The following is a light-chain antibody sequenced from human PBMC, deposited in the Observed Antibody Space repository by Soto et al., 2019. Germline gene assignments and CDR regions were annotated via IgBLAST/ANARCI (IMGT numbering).Light chain of an antibody. CDR2: EVS. CDR1: SSNVGSYNF. CDR3: SSYAGSNIWV. J-gene: IGLJ3*02. Sequence: QSVLTQPASVSGSPGQSITISCTGTSSNVGSYNFVSWYRQYAGKAPELIIYEVSQRPSTFFNRFSGSKSGNTASLTVSGLQAEDEADYYCSSYAGSNIWVFGGGTKLTVL. V-gene: IGLV2-23*02.